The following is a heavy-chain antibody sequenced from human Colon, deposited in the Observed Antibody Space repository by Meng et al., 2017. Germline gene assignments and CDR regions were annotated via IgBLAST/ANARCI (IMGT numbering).Heavy chain of an antibody. CDR2: IYYSGST. V-gene: IGHV4-61*01. CDR3: ARGASDYDFDY. Sequence: QLQESGPGSVRPSGTLSLTCTVSGGSVSSGSYYWSWIRQPPGKGLEWIGYIYYSGSTNYNPSLKSRVTISVDTSKNQFSLKLSSVTAADTAVYYCARGASDYDFDYWGQGTLVTVSS. D-gene: IGHD3-22*01. J-gene: IGHJ4*02. CDR1: GGSVSSGSYY.